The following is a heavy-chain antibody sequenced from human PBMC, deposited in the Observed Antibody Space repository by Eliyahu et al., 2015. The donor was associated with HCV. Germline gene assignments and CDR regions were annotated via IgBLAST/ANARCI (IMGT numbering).Heavy chain of an antibody. CDR3: TRRVVPAAIGPEIGFDP. V-gene: IGHV3-49*05. J-gene: IGHJ5*02. CDR1: GFXFGXYA. Sequence: EVQLVESGGGLVKPGRSLRLSCTASGFXFGXYAMSWFRQAPGKGLEWVGFIRSKAYGGTXEYAASVKGRFTISRDDSKSIAYLQMNSLKTEDTAVYYCTRRVVPAAIGPEIGFDPWGQGTLVTVSS. CDR2: IRSKAYGGTX. D-gene: IGHD2-2*02.